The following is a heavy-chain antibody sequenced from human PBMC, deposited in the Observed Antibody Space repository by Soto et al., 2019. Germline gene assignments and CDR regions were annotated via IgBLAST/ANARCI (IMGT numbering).Heavy chain of an antibody. Sequence: QVQLQQWGAGLLKPSETLSLTCAVYGGSFRGYYWSWIRQPPGKGLEWIGEINHSGSTHYNPSLKSRVTISVDTSKNQFSLKLSSVTAADTAVYYCARAYSSGWYRDLAFDYWGQGTLVTVSS. V-gene: IGHV4-34*01. CDR1: GGSFRGYY. J-gene: IGHJ4*02. CDR3: ARAYSSGWYRDLAFDY. D-gene: IGHD6-19*01. CDR2: INHSGST.